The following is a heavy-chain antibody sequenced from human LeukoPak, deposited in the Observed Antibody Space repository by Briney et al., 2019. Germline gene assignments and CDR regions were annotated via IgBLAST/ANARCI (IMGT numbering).Heavy chain of an antibody. J-gene: IGHJ4*02. CDR2: IYYSGST. D-gene: IGHD2-2*01. CDR3: ARAGSSVGTDCSGTSCYPWLFGY. CDR1: GGSISSGDYY. V-gene: IGHV4-30-4*01. Sequence: SETLSLICTVSGGSISSGDYYWSWIRQPPGKGLEWIGYIYYSGSTYYNPSLKSRVTISVDTSKNQFSLKLSSVTAADTAVYYCARAGSSVGTDCSGTSCYPWLFGYWGQGTLVTVSS.